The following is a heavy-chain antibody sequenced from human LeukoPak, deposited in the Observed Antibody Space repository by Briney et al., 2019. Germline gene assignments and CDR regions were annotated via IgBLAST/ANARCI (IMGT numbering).Heavy chain of an antibody. D-gene: IGHD3-10*01. CDR3: AKFVNYGNYYYYYYMDV. J-gene: IGHJ6*03. V-gene: IGHV3-23*01. CDR2: ITESGGST. Sequence: PGGSLRLSCAASGFTFSTYWMTWVRQAPGKGLEWVSTITESGGSTFYADSVKGQFTISRDNSKHTLYLQMDSLRAEDTAVYYCAKFVNYGNYYYYYYMDVWGKGTTVTVSS. CDR1: GFTFSTYW.